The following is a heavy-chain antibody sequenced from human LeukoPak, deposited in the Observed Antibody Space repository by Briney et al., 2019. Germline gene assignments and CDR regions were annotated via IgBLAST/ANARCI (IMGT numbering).Heavy chain of an antibody. J-gene: IGHJ4*02. CDR3: ARATTVTSTPDY. V-gene: IGHV3-74*01. CDR1: GFTFSSYW. D-gene: IGHD4-17*01. Sequence: GGSLRLSCAASGFTFSSYWMHWVRQAPGKGLMWVSRINSDGSSTSYADSVKGRFTISRDNAKNTLYLQMNSLRAEDTAVYYCARATTVTSTPDYWGQGTLVTVSS. CDR2: INSDGSST.